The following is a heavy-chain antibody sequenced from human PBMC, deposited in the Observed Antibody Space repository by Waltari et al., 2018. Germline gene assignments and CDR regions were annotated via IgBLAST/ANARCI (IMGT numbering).Heavy chain of an antibody. D-gene: IGHD2-15*01. CDR2: INPNRGGT. Sequence: QVQLVQSGAEVKKPGASVKVSCKASGYTFTGYYMHWVRQAPGQGLEWMGRINPNRGGTNYAQKFQGRVTRTRDTSISTAYMELSRLRSDDTAVYYCARDLGYCSGGSCYDPWGQGTLVTVSS. J-gene: IGHJ5*02. CDR3: ARDLGYCSGGSCYDP. V-gene: IGHV1-2*06. CDR1: GYTFTGYY.